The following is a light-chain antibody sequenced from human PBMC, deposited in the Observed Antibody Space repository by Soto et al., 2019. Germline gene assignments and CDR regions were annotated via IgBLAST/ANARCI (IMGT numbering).Light chain of an antibody. CDR1: QSISSH. V-gene: IGKV1-39*01. Sequence: DIQMTPSPSSLSASVGDRVTITCRANQSISSHLNWYQQRPGKAPNLLIYAASSLQSGVPSRFSGSGSGTDFSLTIGSLQPEDFATYYCQQSFITPWTFGQGTKVDIQ. CDR2: AAS. CDR3: QQSFITPWT. J-gene: IGKJ1*01.